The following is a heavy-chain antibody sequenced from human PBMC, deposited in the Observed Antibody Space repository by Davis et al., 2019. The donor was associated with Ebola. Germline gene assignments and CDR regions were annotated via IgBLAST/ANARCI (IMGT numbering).Heavy chain of an antibody. CDR1: GFTFSSYG. Sequence: PGGSLRLSCAASGFTFSSYGMHWVRQAPGKGLEWVAFIRYDGSNKYYADSVKGRFTISRDNSKNTLYLQMNSLRAEDTAVYYCTSPHDYGDYYYGMDVWGQGTTVTVSS. J-gene: IGHJ6*02. CDR3: TSPHDYGDYYYGMDV. V-gene: IGHV3-30*02. CDR2: IRYDGSNK. D-gene: IGHD4-17*01.